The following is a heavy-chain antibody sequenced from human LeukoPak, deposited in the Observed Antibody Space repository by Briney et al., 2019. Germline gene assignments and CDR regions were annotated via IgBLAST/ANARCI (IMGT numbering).Heavy chain of an antibody. J-gene: IGHJ4*02. Sequence: ASVKVSCKASGYTFTSYSISWVRQAPGQGLEWMGWISAYNGNTNYAQKLQGRRTMTTDTSTSTAYMELRSLRSDDTAVYYWARSHDYGDYSTDYWGQGTLVTVSS. V-gene: IGHV1-18*01. CDR2: ISAYNGNT. D-gene: IGHD4-17*01. CDR1: GYTFTSYS. CDR3: ARSHDYGDYSTDY.